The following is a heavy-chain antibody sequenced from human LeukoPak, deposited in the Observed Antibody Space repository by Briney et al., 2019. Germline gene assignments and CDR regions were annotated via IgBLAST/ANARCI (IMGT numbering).Heavy chain of an antibody. CDR2: IYYSGST. D-gene: IGHD3-10*01. Sequence: SETMSLTCTVSGGSISSYYWSWIRQPPGKGLEWIGYIYYSGSTNYKPSLKSRVTISVDTSKNQFSLKLSSVTAADTAVYYCARGGYYGSGNDFRFDPWGQGTLVTVSS. V-gene: IGHV4-59*01. CDR1: GGSISSYY. CDR3: ARGGYYGSGNDFRFDP. J-gene: IGHJ5*02.